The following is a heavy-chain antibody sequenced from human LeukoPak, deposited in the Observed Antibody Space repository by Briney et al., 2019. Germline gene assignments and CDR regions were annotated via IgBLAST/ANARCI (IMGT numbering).Heavy chain of an antibody. CDR2: VYNSGDT. CDR3: ARLKLGAYFDL. D-gene: IGHD3-16*01. Sequence: SETLSLTCTVSGGSIVSNFYSWSWIRQPPGRGLEWVGYVYNSGDTGKNPSLKSRVTILLDTSKNQCSLKLTSVSAADTAVYYCARLKLGAYFDLWGRGTLVTVSS. V-gene: IGHV4-61*05. J-gene: IGHJ2*01. CDR1: GGSIVSNFYS.